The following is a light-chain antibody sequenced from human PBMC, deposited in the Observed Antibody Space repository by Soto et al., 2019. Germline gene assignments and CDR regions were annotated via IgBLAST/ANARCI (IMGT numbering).Light chain of an antibody. V-gene: IGLV1-44*01. CDR3: ASWDDSLNGPV. CDR2: SNN. J-gene: IGLJ2*01. CDR1: SSNLGTNT. Sequence: QSVLTQPPSASGTPGQRVTISCAGSSSNLGTNTVNWYQHLPGTAPKLLIYSNNQRPSGVPDRFSGSKSATSASLAISGLQSEDEADYYCASWDDSLNGPVFGGGTKVTVL.